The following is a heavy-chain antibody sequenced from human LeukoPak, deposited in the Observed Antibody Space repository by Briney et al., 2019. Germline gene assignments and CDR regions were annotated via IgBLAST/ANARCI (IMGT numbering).Heavy chain of an antibody. CDR2: VNPKTGGT. D-gene: IGHD5-18*01. V-gene: IGHV1-2*02. Sequence: GASVKVSCKHLGDTLTVYQLHAVPQAPRQGLEWMGWVNPKTGGTNYARKFQGRVTMTRDTSINTVNMELSRLTSDDTAVHYCARGYSPMLQWLTYVTWDDAFDVWGQGTMITVS. CDR3: ARGYSPMLQWLTYVTWDDAFDV. CDR1: GDTLTVYQ. J-gene: IGHJ3*01.